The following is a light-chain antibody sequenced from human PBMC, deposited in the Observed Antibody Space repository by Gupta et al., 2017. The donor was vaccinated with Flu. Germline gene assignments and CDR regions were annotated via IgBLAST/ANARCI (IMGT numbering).Light chain of an antibody. J-gene: IGLJ2*01. V-gene: IGLV2-11*01. CDR1: SSDVGAYDY. CDR2: DVD. Sequence: QSALPQTRSVSGPTGQSGAICCTGTSSDVGAYDYVSWYLQHPGQAPKLIIYDVDKRPSGVPDRFTGSKSGNTAALTISGLQPEDEADYHCNSYGATKVFGGGTRLTVL. CDR3: NSYGATKV.